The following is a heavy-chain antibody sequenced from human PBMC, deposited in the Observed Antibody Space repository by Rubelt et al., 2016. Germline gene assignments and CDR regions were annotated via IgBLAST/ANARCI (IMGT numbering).Heavy chain of an antibody. Sequence: QLQLQESGPGLVKPSEPLSLPCTVSGGSLSSSSYYWGWLRQPPGKGLEWLGSIYYSGSTYYNPSLKSRVTISVETSKNRFSLKLSSVTAADTAVYYCARLSSGWYYFDYWGQGTLVTVSS. D-gene: IGHD6-19*01. CDR2: IYYSGST. V-gene: IGHV4-39*01. CDR3: ARLSSGWYYFDY. J-gene: IGHJ4*02. CDR1: GGSLSSSSYY.